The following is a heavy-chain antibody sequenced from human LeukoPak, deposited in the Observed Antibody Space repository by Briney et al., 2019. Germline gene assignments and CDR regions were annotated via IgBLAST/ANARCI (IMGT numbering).Heavy chain of an antibody. V-gene: IGHV4-4*02. D-gene: IGHD5-12*01. CDR2: IYHSGST. Sequence: PSETLSLTCAVSGGSISSSNWWSWVRQPPGKGLEWIGEIYHSGSTNYNPSLESRVTISVDKSKNQFSLKLSSVTAADTAVYYCARFGGYRGIDYWGQGALVTVSS. J-gene: IGHJ4*02. CDR1: GGSISSSNW. CDR3: ARFGGYRGIDY.